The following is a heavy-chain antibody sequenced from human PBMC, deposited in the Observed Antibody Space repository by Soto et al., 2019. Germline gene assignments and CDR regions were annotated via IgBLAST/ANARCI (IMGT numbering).Heavy chain of an antibody. CDR1: GGSISNYY. CDR3: ASGGNWFDP. CDR2: MYYNGNI. D-gene: IGHD3-16*01. V-gene: IGHV4-59*01. J-gene: IGHJ5*02. Sequence: QLQVQESGPGLVKPSETLSLTCNVSGGSISNYYWTWIRQSPEKGLEWIGYMYYNGNINYNPSLNSRVTISIDTAKNQFSLTLKSVSAADTAVYYCASGGNWFDPWGQGVLVTVSS.